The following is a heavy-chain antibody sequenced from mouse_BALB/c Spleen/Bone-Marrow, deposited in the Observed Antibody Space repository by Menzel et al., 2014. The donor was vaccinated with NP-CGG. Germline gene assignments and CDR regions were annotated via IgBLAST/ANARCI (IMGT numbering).Heavy chain of an antibody. CDR1: GSTFSSYA. CDR2: ISSGGSYS. CDR3: ARHGITRLLDY. Sequence: EVKLVESGGGLVKPGGSLKLSCAASGSTFSSYAMSWVRQTPEKRLEWAATISSGGSYSYYPDSVKGRFTISRDDAKNTLYLQMSSLRSEDTAMYYCARHGITRLLDYWGQGTTLTVSS. D-gene: IGHD2-4*01. V-gene: IGHV5-9-3*01. J-gene: IGHJ2*01.